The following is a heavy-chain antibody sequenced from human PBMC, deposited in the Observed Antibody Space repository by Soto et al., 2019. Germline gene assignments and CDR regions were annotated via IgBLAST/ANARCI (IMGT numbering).Heavy chain of an antibody. CDR1: GYTFTSYG. J-gene: IGHJ4*02. CDR3: ARAAYYDSSGYYYVFALDY. V-gene: IGHV1-18*01. Sequence: ASVKVSCKASGYTFTSYGISWVRQAPGQGLEWMGWISAYNGNTNYAQKLQGRVTMTTDTSTSTAYMELRSLRSDDTAVYYCARAAYYDSSGYYYVFALDYWGQGTLVTAPQ. CDR2: ISAYNGNT. D-gene: IGHD3-22*01.